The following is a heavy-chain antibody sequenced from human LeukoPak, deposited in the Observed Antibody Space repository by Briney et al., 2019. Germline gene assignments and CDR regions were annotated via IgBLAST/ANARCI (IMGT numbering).Heavy chain of an antibody. CDR1: GASISGYNYY. V-gene: IGHV4-31*03. CDR2: ISYSGST. D-gene: IGHD3-16*01. CDR3: ARDPSTFYFDY. Sequence: SETLSLTCTVSGASISGYNYYWNWIRQHPGKGLEWIGYISYSGSTFYNPSLKSRVTISLDTSKNHFSLKLSSVTAADKAIYYCARDPSTFYFDYWGQGALVTVSS. J-gene: IGHJ4*02.